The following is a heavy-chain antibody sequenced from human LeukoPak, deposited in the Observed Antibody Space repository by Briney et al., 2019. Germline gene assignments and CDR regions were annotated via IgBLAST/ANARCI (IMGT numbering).Heavy chain of an antibody. Sequence: SETLSLTCTVSGYSISNGYYWGWIRQPPGKGLEWIGNIYHSGSTYYNPSLKSRVTISVDTSKNQFSPKLSSVTAADTAVYYCARLVRRRSYYYYYYMDVWGKGTTVTISS. CDR3: ARLVRRRSYYYYYYMDV. CDR1: GYSISNGYY. CDR2: IYHSGST. D-gene: IGHD2-8*02. J-gene: IGHJ6*03. V-gene: IGHV4-38-2*02.